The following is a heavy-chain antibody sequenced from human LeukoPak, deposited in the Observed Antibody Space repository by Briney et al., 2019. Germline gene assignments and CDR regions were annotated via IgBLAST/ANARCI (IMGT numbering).Heavy chain of an antibody. J-gene: IGHJ4*02. CDR1: VLTFSSYG. CDR3: ANEYDSRSYYCR. D-gene: IGHD3-10*01. Sequence: GGSLRLSCAASVLTFSSYGMHWVRQAPGKGLEWVALVSYDGSNKYYAESVKGRFTISRDNSKNTLYLQIDSLRAEDTAVYLCANEYDSRSYYCRWGQGTLVTVSS. V-gene: IGHV3-30*18. CDR2: VSYDGSNK.